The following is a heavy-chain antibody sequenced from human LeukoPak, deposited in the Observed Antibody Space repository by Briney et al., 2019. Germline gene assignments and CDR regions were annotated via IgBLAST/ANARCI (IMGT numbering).Heavy chain of an antibody. D-gene: IGHD2-21*01. CDR1: GDIVSSNSAA. V-gene: IGHV6-1*01. J-gene: IGHJ3*01. CDR3: ARYSRDAFDV. CDR2: TYYRSKWYN. Sequence: SQTLSLTCAISGDIVSSNSAAWNWIRQSPSRGLEWLGRTYYRSKWYNEYAVSVKSLVTINPDTSKNQFSLQLNYVTPEDTAVYYCARYSRDAFDVWGQGTMVTVSS.